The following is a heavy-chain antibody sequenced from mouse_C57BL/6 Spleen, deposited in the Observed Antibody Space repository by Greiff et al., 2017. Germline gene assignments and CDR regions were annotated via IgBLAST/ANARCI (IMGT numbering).Heavy chain of an antibody. Sequence: QVQLQQPGAELVKPGASVTLSCKASGYTFTSYWMHWVKQRPGQGLEWIGMIHPNSGSTNYNEQFKSKATLTVDKSSSTAYMQLSSLTSEDSAVYCGDPLTAVREYYFDYWGQGTTLTVSS. J-gene: IGHJ2*01. CDR3: DPLTAVREYYFDY. D-gene: IGHD1-1*01. CDR1: GYTFTSYW. CDR2: IHPNSGST. V-gene: IGHV1-64*01.